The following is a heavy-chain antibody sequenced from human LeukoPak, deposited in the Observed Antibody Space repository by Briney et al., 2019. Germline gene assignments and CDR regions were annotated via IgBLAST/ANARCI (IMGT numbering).Heavy chain of an antibody. J-gene: IGHJ4*02. Sequence: GGSLRLSCAASGFIFSSYAMNWVRQAPGKGLEWVSIITSAGDTTFYADSVKGRFTISRDNSKNTLYLQMNSLRVEDTAVYYCARDVYGDYLTDYWGQGTLVSVSS. CDR1: GFIFSSYA. D-gene: IGHD4-17*01. CDR3: ARDVYGDYLTDY. CDR2: ITSAGDTT. V-gene: IGHV3-23*01.